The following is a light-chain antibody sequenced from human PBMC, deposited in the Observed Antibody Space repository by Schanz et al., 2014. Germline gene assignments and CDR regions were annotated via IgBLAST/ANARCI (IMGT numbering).Light chain of an antibody. V-gene: IGLV2-23*01. J-gene: IGLJ2*01. CDR1: SSDVGSYNL. CDR2: EGS. Sequence: QSVLTQPASVSGSPGQSITISCTGTSSDVGSYNLVSWYQQHPGKAPKLMIYEGSKRPSGVSNRFSDSKSGNTASLTISGLQAEDEAEYYCCSHAGNNNLRVLLGGGTKLTVL. CDR3: CSHAGNNNLRVL.